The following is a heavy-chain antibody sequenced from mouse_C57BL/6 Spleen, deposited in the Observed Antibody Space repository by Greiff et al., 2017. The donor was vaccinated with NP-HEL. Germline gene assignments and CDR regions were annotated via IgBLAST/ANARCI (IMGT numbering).Heavy chain of an antibody. CDR1: GYTFTSYG. J-gene: IGHJ1*03. CDR2: IYPRSGNT. D-gene: IGHD1-1*01. CDR3: ARRADYGSSHGYFDV. V-gene: IGHV1-81*01. Sequence: QVQLKQSGAELARPGASVKLSCKASGYTFTSYGISWVKQRTGQGLEWIGEIYPRSGNTYYNEKFKGKATLTADKSSSTAYMELRSLTSEDSAVYFWARRADYGSSHGYFDVWGTGTTVTVSS.